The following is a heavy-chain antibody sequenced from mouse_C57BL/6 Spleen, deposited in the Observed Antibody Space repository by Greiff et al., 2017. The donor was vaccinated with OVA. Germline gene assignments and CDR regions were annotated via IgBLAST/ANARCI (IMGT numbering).Heavy chain of an antibody. CDR1: GYAFSSSW. J-gene: IGHJ2*01. CDR2: IYPGDGDT. CDR3: ARDYYGSPCY. D-gene: IGHD1-1*01. Sequence: QVQLQQSGPELVKPGASVKISCKASGYAFSSSWMNWVKQRPGKGLECIGRIYPGDGDTNYNGKFKGKATLTADKSSSTAYMQLSSLTSEDSAVYFCARDYYGSPCYWGQGTTLTVSS. V-gene: IGHV1-82*01.